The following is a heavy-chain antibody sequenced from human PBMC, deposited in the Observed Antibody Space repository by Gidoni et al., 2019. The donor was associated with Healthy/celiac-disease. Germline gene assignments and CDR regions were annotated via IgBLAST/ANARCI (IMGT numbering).Heavy chain of an antibody. CDR3: ARSGELVDTADYYDSSGSPSDY. CDR2: MSSSSSYT. CDR1: GFTFSDYY. D-gene: IGHD3-22*01. V-gene: IGHV3-11*06. J-gene: IGHJ4*02. Sequence: QVQLVESGGGLVTPGGSLRLSCAASGFTFSDYYMSWISQAPGKGLEWVSYMSSSSSYTNYADSVKGRFTISRDNAKNSLYLQMNSLRAEDTAVYYCARSGELVDTADYYDSSGSPSDYWGQGTLVTVSS.